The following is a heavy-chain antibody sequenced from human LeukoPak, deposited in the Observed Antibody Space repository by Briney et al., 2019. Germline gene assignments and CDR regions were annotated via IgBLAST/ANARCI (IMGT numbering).Heavy chain of an antibody. J-gene: IGHJ4*02. D-gene: IGHD6-13*01. Sequence: SETLSLTCTVSGVSISNYYWNWIRQPPGKGLEWIGYIYYSGCTNYNSSLKSRVAISVDTSNNQFSLKLSSVTAADTAVYYCARARIAAAAGFDYWGQGTLVTVSS. V-gene: IGHV4-59*12. CDR2: IYYSGCT. CDR3: ARARIAAAAGFDY. CDR1: GVSISNYY.